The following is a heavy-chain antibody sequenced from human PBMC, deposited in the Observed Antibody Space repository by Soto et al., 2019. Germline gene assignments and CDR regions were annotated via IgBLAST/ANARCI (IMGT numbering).Heavy chain of an antibody. CDR2: IYYSGST. D-gene: IGHD3-3*01. Sequence: PSEPLSLTCTVSGGSISSYHWSWIRQPPGKGLEWIGYIYYSGSTNYNPSLKSRVTISVDTSKNQFSLKLSSVTAADTAVYYCAKHYDFWSGYVDRPQELYCYMDCWGKGKTVTV. CDR3: AKHYDFWSGYVDRPQELYCYMDC. CDR1: GGSISSYH. J-gene: IGHJ6*03. V-gene: IGHV4-59*01.